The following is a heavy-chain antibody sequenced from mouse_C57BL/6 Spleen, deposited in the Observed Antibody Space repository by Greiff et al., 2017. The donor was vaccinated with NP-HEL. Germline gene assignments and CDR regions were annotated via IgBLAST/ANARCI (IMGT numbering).Heavy chain of an antibody. CDR3: TPGSSLDY. CDR1: GFNIKDDY. V-gene: IGHV14-4*01. CDR2: IDPENGDT. D-gene: IGHD1-1*01. J-gene: IGHJ2*01. Sequence: EVKVEESGAELVRPGASVKLSCTASGFNIKDDYMHWVKQRPEQGLEWIGWIDPENGDTEYASKFQGKATITADTSSNKAYLQLSSLTSEDTAVYYCTPGSSLDYWGQGTTLTVSS.